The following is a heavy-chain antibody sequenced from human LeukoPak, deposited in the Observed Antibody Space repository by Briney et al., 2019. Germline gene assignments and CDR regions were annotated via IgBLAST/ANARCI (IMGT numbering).Heavy chain of an antibody. CDR1: GYTFTTYD. Sequence: ASVKVSCKASGYTFTTYDIHWVRQAPGQGLEWMGIVHPSTGSTSFTQKFQGRVTMTSDTSTRTVYMELSSLRSEDTAVYYCAREWGLRLAVNPKGMDVWGQGTTVIVSS. CDR3: AREWGLRLAVNPKGMDV. D-gene: IGHD6-19*01. J-gene: IGHJ6*02. CDR2: VHPSTGST. V-gene: IGHV1-46*01.